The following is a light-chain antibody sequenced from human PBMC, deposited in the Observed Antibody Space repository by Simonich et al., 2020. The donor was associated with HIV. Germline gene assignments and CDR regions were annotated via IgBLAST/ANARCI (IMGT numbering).Light chain of an antibody. CDR2: SPT. Sequence: QPVVTQETSSSVSPGGTVTLTCALSPGSVSTSYYPTWYHQTPVQPPRPLIYSPTPRSSGVPDRFSGSILGNKAVLSITGAQADDEGDYYCALHMGGGIRVFGEGTKLTVI. V-gene: IGLV8-61*01. CDR3: ALHMGGGIRV. CDR1: PGSVSTSYY. J-gene: IGLJ3*02.